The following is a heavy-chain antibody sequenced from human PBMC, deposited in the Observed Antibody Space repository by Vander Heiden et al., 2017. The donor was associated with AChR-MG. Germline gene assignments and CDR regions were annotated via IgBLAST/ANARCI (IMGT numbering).Heavy chain of an antibody. J-gene: IGHJ3*02. CDR3: ARLGPYGQQMNDAFDI. Sequence: EVQLVQSGAEVKKPGESLKISCKGSGYSFTSYWIGGVRQMPGKGLEWMGIIYPGDSDTRYSPSVQGQVTISADKSISTAYLQWSSLKASDTAMYYCARLGPYGQQMNDAFDIWGQGTMVTVSS. V-gene: IGHV5-51*01. CDR1: GYSFTSYW. CDR2: IYPGDSDT. D-gene: IGHD4-17*01.